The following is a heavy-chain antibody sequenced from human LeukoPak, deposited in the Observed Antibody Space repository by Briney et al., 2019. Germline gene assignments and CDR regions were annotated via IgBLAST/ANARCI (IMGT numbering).Heavy chain of an antibody. J-gene: IGHJ4*02. CDR3: ARVRGSPYYDSSGWNYFDY. Sequence: PSETLSLTCTVSGGSISSYYWSWIRQPAGKGLEWIGRIYTSGSTNYNPSLKSRVTMSVDTSKNQFSLKLSSVTAADTAVYYCARVRGSPYYDSSGWNYFDYWGQGTLVTVSS. CDR2: IYTSGST. D-gene: IGHD3-22*01. CDR1: GGSISSYY. V-gene: IGHV4-4*07.